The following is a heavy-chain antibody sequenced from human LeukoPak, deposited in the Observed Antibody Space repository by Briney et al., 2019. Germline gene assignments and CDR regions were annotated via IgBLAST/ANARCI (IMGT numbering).Heavy chain of an antibody. CDR3: ARLTVGALDY. CDR1: GGSFSGYY. J-gene: IGHJ4*02. D-gene: IGHD1-26*01. V-gene: IGHV4-34*01. CDR2: INHSGST. Sequence: PSETLSLTCAVYGGSFSGYYWSWIRQPPGKGLEWIGEINHSGSTNYNPSLKSRVTISVDTSKIQFSLKLNSVTAADTAVYYCARLTVGALDYWGLGTLVTVSS.